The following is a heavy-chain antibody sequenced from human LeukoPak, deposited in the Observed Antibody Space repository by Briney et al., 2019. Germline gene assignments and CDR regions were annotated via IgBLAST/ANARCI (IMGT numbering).Heavy chain of an antibody. CDR3: ASLARDY. Sequence: PGGSLRLSCAASGFIVSNTYMTWVRQAPGKGLEWVSVIHNDGSTYYADSVKGRFIISRDNSKNMLFLRMNSLRVEDTAVYFCASLARDYWGQGTLVSVSS. D-gene: IGHD3-3*02. CDR1: GFIVSNTY. V-gene: IGHV3-53*01. CDR2: IHNDGST. J-gene: IGHJ4*02.